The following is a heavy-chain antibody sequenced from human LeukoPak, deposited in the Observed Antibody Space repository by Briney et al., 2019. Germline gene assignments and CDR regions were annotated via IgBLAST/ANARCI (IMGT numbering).Heavy chain of an antibody. V-gene: IGHV4-34*01. D-gene: IGHD6-19*01. J-gene: IGHJ4*02. CDR3: ARGDNSGWFDY. Sequence: SETLSLTCAVYGESFSGYYWSWIRQPPGKGLEWIGEINHSGSTNYNPSLKSRVTISVDTSKNQFSLKLSSVTAADTAVYYCARGDNSGWFDYWGQGTLVTVSS. CDR1: GESFSGYY. CDR2: INHSGST.